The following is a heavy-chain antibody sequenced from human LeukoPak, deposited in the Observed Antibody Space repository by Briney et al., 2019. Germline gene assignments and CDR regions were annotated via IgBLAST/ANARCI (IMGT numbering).Heavy chain of an antibody. CDR3: AKDKIYDSPHFDY. Sequence: GGSLRLSCAASGFTVSSNYMSWVRQAPGKGLEWVSVIYSDGSTSYADSVKGRFTISRDNSKNALYLQMNSLRAEDTAVYYCAKDKIYDSPHFDYWGQGTLVTVSS. D-gene: IGHD5/OR15-5a*01. V-gene: IGHV3-66*01. CDR1: GFTVSSNY. J-gene: IGHJ4*02. CDR2: IYSDGST.